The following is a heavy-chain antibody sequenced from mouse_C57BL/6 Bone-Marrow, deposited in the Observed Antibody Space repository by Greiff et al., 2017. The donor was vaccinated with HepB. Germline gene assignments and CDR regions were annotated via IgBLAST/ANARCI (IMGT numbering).Heavy chain of an antibody. Sequence: QVQLQQSGAELARPGASVKLSCKASGYTFTSYGISWVKQRTGQGLEWIGEIYPRSGNTYYNEKFKGKATLTADKSSSTADMELRSLTSEDSAVYFCASSVAADVWGTGTTVTVSS. CDR3: ASSVAADV. CDR2: IYPRSGNT. J-gene: IGHJ1*03. V-gene: IGHV1-81*01. CDR1: GYTFTSYG. D-gene: IGHD1-1*01.